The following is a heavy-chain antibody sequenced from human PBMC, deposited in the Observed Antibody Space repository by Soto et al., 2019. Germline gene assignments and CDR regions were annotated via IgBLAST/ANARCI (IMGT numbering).Heavy chain of an antibody. CDR1: EFTFKNYA. V-gene: IGHV3-23*01. J-gene: IGHJ6*03. Sequence: EVQLLESGGGLVQPGGSLRLSCAASEFTFKNYAMSWVRQAPGKGLEWVSAISGSGGSTYSADSVKGRFTISRDNSKTTVYLQMKILRVDDTATYYYRRVASRANFHLEYYHWYYMDVWGKGTKVTVSS. CDR2: ISGSGGST. CDR3: RRVASRANFHLEYYHWYYMDV. D-gene: IGHD1-1*01.